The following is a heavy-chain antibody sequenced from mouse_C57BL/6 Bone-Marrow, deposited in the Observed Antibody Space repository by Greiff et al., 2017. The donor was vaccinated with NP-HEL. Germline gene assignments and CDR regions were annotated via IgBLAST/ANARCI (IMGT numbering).Heavy chain of an antibody. CDR2: IWSGGST. V-gene: IGHV2-2*01. Sequence: QVQLQQSGPGLVQPSQSLSITCPVSGFSLTSYGVHWVRQSPGKGLEWLGVIWSGGSTDYNAAFISRLSISKDNSKSQVFFKMNSLQADDTGIYYCARNSAYYGYAMDYWGQGTSVTVSS. J-gene: IGHJ4*01. CDR3: ARNSAYYGYAMDY. CDR1: GFSLTSYG. D-gene: IGHD1-1*01.